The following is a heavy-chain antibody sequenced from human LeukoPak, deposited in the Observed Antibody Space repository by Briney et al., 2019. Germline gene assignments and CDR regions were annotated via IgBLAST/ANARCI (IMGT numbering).Heavy chain of an antibody. V-gene: IGHV4-31*03. CDR2: IYYSGST. CDR1: GGSISSGAYY. D-gene: IGHD2-8*01. Sequence: SQTLSLTCTVSGGSISSGAYYWSWIRQHPGKGLEWIGYIYYSGSTYHNPSLKSRVTISVDTSKSQFSLKLSSVTAADTAVYYCARGGGYCTNGVCHPYYMDVWGKGTTVTVSS. CDR3: ARGGGYCTNGVCHPYYMDV. J-gene: IGHJ6*03.